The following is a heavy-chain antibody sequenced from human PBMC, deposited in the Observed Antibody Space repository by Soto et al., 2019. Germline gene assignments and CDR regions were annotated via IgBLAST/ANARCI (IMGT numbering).Heavy chain of an antibody. J-gene: IGHJ5*02. CDR1: GGCISSGDYY. D-gene: IGHD2-15*01. CDR3: ARVRGRLLRFDP. CDR2: IYYSGST. Sequence: SETVSLTCTVSGGCISSGDYYWSWIRQPPGKGLEWIGYIYYSGSTNYNPSLKSRVTISVDTSKNQFSLKLSSVTAADTAVYYCARVRGRLLRFDPWGQGTLVT. V-gene: IGHV4-30-4*01.